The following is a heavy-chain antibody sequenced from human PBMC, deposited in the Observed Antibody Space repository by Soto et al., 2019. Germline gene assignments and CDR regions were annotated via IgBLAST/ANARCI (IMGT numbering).Heavy chain of an antibody. Sequence: ELQVVESGGGLVQPGESMRLSCAASGFTVSTNYMSWVRQAPGKGLEWVSVLYSGGNTVYADSVKGKFTISRDNFVNMLYLGKNNLRPEDTAVYYCAREAWYDFWSGPGWFDPWGQGTLVTVSS. CDR3: AREAWYDFWSGPGWFDP. D-gene: IGHD3-3*01. CDR2: LYSGGNT. J-gene: IGHJ5*02. CDR1: GFTVSTNY. V-gene: IGHV3-66*01.